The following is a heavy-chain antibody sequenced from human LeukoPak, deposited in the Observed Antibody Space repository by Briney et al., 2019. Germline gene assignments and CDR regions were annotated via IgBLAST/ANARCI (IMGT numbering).Heavy chain of an antibody. D-gene: IGHD2-15*01. CDR2: IYTSGST. CDR1: GGSISSGSYY. V-gene: IGHV4-61*02. Sequence: PSQTLSLTCTVSGGSISSGSYYWSWIRQPAGKGLEWIGRIYTSGSTNYNPSLKSRVTTSVDTSKNQFSLKLSSVTAADTAVYYCARDRGLGYCSGGSCFYAFDIWGQGTMVTVSS. CDR3: ARDRGLGYCSGGSCFYAFDI. J-gene: IGHJ3*02.